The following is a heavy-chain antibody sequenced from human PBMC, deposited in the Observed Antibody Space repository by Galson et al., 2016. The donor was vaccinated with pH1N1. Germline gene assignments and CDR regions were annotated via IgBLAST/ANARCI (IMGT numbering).Heavy chain of an antibody. CDR3: ARDLMGGTYAADY. D-gene: IGHD1-26*01. V-gene: IGHV1-3*01. CDR2: ISPGSTKT. CDR1: GYTFTRYG. J-gene: IGHJ4*02. Sequence: SVKVSCKASGYTFTRYGMHWVRQAPGQSLGWMGWISPGSTKTKYSQKFQGRVTVTRDSSATTAYMELSSLTFEDTAVYYCARDLMGGTYAADYWGQGTQVTVS.